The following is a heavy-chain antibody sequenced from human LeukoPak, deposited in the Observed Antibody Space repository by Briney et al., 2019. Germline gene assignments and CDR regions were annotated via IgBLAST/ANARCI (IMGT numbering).Heavy chain of an antibody. D-gene: IGHD6-6*01. CDR3: AREFGIAARRRGSWLDP. CDR1: GYTFTGYY. CDR2: INPNSGGT. Sequence: AASVKVSCKASGYTFTGYYMHWVRQAPGQGLEWMGWINPNSGGTNYAQKFQGRVTMTRDTSISTAYMELSRLRSDDTAVYYCAREFGIAARRRGSWLDPWGQGTLVTVSS. J-gene: IGHJ5*02. V-gene: IGHV1-2*02.